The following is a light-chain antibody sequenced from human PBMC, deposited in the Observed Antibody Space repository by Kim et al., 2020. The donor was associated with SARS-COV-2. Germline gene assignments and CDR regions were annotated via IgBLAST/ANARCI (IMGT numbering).Light chain of an antibody. CDR1: NIGGKS. Sequence: SYELTQPPSVSVAPGKTARITCGGNNIGGKSVYWYQQKPGQAPVLVIYYDSDRPSGIPERFSGSNSGNTATLTISRVEAGDEADYYCQVWDSSSDHPVFGTGTQLPS. V-gene: IGLV3-21*04. CDR2: YDS. J-gene: IGLJ1*01. CDR3: QVWDSSSDHPV.